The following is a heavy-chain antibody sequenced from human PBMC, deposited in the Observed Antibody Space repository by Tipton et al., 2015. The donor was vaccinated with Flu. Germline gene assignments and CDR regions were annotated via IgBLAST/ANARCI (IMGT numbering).Heavy chain of an antibody. V-gene: IGHV3-13*01. CDR1: GFTFTSYD. D-gene: IGHD6-13*01. CDR2: IGSAGDT. CDR3: ARGPLPDSNWYNGMDV. Sequence: GSLRLSCAASGFTFTSYDMHWVRQVTGKGLEWVSAIGSAGDTYYLDSVKGRFTISRENGKNSLYLQMNSLGAGDTAVYFCARGPLPDSNWYNGMDVWGQGTTVTVSS. J-gene: IGHJ6*02.